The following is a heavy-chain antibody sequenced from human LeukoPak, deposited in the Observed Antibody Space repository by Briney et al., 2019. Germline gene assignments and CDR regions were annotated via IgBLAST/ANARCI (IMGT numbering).Heavy chain of an antibody. J-gene: IGHJ3*02. V-gene: IGHV1-46*01. CDR1: GYTFTSYY. D-gene: IGHD6-19*01. CDR2: IKPSGGTT. Sequence: ASVKVSCKASGYTFTSYYMHWVRQAPGQGLEWIGIIKPSGGTTSYAQKFQGRVTMTSDISTSTFYMEMSSLRSEDTAVYYCASPFPGYSSIRDAFDIWGQGTMVTVSS. CDR3: ASPFPGYSSIRDAFDI.